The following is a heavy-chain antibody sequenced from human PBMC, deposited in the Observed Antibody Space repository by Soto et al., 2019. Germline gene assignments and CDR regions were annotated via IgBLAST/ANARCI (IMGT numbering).Heavy chain of an antibody. V-gene: IGHV3-30*03. CDR2: ILYDGSNK. CDR3: ARDRSGVISALDI. CDR1: GFTFSSYA. Sequence: PGGSLRLSCAASGFTFSSYAMHWVRQAPGKGLEWVTVILYDGSNKHYADSVMGRFTISRDNSKSTLYLQMNSLRAEDTAVYYCARDRSGVISALDIWGQGTTVTVSS. J-gene: IGHJ3*02.